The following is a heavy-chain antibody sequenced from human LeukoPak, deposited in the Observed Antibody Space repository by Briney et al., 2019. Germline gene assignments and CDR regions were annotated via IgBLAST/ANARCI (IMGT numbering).Heavy chain of an antibody. J-gene: IGHJ4*02. CDR1: GGSINTYY. V-gene: IGHV4-59*01. Sequence: PSETLSLTCTVSGGSINTYYWSWLRQPPGKGLEWLGYIYYSGSTNYNPSLKSRVIILVDTSKNQFSLELSSVTAADTAVYYCARSRVTMVRGSPNWNFDYWGQGSLVTVSS. D-gene: IGHD3-10*01. CDR2: IYYSGST. CDR3: ARSRVTMVRGSPNWNFDY.